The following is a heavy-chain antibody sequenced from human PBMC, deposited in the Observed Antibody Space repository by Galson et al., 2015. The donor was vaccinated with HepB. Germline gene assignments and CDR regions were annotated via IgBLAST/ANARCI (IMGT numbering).Heavy chain of an antibody. J-gene: IGHJ4*02. CDR1: GFAFDNYA. CDR2: ITNSGSHT. CDR3: AKDAIRASLHMWYFHY. V-gene: IGHV3-23*01. D-gene: IGHD2-15*01. Sequence: SLRLSCAASGFAFDNYAMTWVRQAPGKGLEWVSSITNSGSHTYYADSVRGRFTLPRDNSKNTVSLQMSSLSADDTAVYYCAKDAIRASLHMWYFHYWGPGTLVVVSS.